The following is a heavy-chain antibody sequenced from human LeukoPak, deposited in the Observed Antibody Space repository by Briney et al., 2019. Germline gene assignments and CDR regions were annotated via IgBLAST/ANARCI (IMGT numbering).Heavy chain of an antibody. V-gene: IGHV3-30*02. Sequence: GGSLRLSCAASGFTFSSYGMHWVRQAPGKGLEWVAFIRYDGSNKYYADSVKGRFTISRDNSKNTLYLQMNSLRAEDTAVYYCAKLSPPNRIQLWLDAFDIWGQGTMVTVSS. D-gene: IGHD5-18*01. CDR1: GFTFSSYG. CDR2: IRYDGSNK. CDR3: AKLSPPNRIQLWLDAFDI. J-gene: IGHJ3*02.